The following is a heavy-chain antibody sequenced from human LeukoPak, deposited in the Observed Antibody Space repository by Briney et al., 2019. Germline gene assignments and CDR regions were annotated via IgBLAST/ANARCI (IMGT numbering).Heavy chain of an antibody. CDR1: GFTFSSYA. D-gene: IGHD1-26*01. V-gene: IGHV3-23*01. Sequence: GGSLRLSCAASGFTFSSYAMSWVRQAPGKGLEWVSAISGSGGSTYYADSVKGRFTISGDNSKNTLYLQMNSLRAEDTAVYYCAKDSGSYFLPGAFDYWGQGTLVTVSS. CDR2: ISGSGGST. J-gene: IGHJ4*02. CDR3: AKDSGSYFLPGAFDY.